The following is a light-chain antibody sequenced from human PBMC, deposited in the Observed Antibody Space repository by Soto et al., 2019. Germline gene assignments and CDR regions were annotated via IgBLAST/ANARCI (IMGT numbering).Light chain of an antibody. J-gene: IGKJ3*01. CDR2: GAL. CDR1: QGIANY. CDR3: QNYHSDPFT. Sequence: DIQMTQSPSSLSASLGDRVTITCRASQGIANYLAWYQQKPGKVPNLLIYGALTLQSGAPSRVSGSGSGTAFSLTISSLQAEEVAAYYGQNYHSDPFTFGPGAKVYIK. V-gene: IGKV1-27*01.